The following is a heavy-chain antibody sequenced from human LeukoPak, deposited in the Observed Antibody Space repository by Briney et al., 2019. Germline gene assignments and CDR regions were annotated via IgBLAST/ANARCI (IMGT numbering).Heavy chain of an antibody. CDR1: GFTFGGYG. CDR3: TRYNNDHFDY. J-gene: IGHJ4*02. CDR2: IAYDGSRA. Sequence: GGSLRLSCAGSGFTFGGYGMHWFRQTPGKGLEWVADIAYDGSRAFYADSVKGRFTISRDNSKNTMSVQMDDLRAEDTAVYYCTRYNNDHFDYWGQGTLVTVSS. D-gene: IGHD1-14*01. V-gene: IGHV3-33*01.